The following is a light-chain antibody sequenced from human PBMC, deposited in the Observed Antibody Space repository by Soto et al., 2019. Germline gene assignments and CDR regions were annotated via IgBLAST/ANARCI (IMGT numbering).Light chain of an antibody. Sequence: DIQMTQSPSSLSASVGDRVTITCRASQTISTYLNWYLQRPGKAPKLLIYATSSLQSGVPSRFSGGGSGPDFSLTISNLQPEDFATYYCQQLNSYPRTFGQGTKVDIK. CDR1: QTISTY. V-gene: IGKV1-39*01. J-gene: IGKJ1*01. CDR3: QQLNSYPRT. CDR2: ATS.